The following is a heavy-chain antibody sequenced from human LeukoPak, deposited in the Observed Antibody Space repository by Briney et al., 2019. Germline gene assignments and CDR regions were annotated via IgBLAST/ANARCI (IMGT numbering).Heavy chain of an antibody. Sequence: QSGGSLRLSCAASGFTFSSAGMTWVRQAPGKGLEWVSTISFSGLVLYYADSVKGRFTISRDNSKNMVYLQMNSLRAEDTAIYYCATDGSGWSRSSWGQGTLVTVSS. CDR3: ATDGSGWSRSS. J-gene: IGHJ5*02. CDR1: GFTFSSAG. CDR2: ISFSGLVL. V-gene: IGHV3-23*01. D-gene: IGHD6-19*01.